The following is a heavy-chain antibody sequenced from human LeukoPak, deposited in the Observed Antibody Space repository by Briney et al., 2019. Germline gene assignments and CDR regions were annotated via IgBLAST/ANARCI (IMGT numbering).Heavy chain of an antibody. CDR1: GGSISSYY. CDR3: ATLAYSSSWYGDY. D-gene: IGHD6-13*01. V-gene: IGHV4-59*08. Sequence: SETLSHTCTVSGGSISSYYWSWIRQPPGKGLEWIGYIYYSGSTNYNPSLKSRVTISVDTSKNQFSLKLSSVTAADTAVYYCATLAYSSSWYGDYWGQGTLVTVSS. CDR2: IYYSGST. J-gene: IGHJ4*02.